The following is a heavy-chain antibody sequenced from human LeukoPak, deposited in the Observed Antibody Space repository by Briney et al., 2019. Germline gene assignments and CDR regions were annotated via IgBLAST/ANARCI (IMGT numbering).Heavy chain of an antibody. CDR1: GYRFTSYW. CDR3: ARHGLGYCSSTSCPYYYYYGMDV. J-gene: IGHJ6*02. V-gene: IGHV5-51*01. Sequence: GESLEISCKGSGYRFTSYWIGGVRPLPGKGLEWMGIIYPGDSDTRYSPPFQGQVTISADQSLSTAYLQWSSLKASDTAMYYCARHGLGYCSSTSCPYYYYYGMDVWGQGTTVTVSS. CDR2: IYPGDSDT. D-gene: IGHD2-2*01.